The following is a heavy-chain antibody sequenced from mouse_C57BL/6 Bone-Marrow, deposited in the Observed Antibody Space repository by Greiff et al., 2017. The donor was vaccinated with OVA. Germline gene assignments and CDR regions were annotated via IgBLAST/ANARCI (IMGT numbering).Heavy chain of an antibody. Sequence: QVQLKQSGAELARPGASVKLSCKASGYTFTSYGISWVKQRTGQGLEWIGEIYPRSGNTYYNEKFKGKATLTADKSSSTAYMELRSLTSEDSAVYFCATPGWAYWGQGTLVTVSA. J-gene: IGHJ3*01. CDR1: GYTFTSYG. CDR3: ATPGWAY. CDR2: IYPRSGNT. V-gene: IGHV1-81*01.